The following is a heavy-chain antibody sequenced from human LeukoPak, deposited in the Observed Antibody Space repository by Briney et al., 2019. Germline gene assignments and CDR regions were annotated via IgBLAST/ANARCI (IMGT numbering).Heavy chain of an antibody. CDR1: GYTFTGYY. Sequence: ASVKVSCKASGYTFTGYYMHWVRQAPGQGLEWMGWINPNSGGTNYAQKFQGRVTMTRDTSISTAYMELSRLRSDDTAVYYCARAGRAAAGQIHALDIWGQGTMVTVSS. CDR2: INPNSGGT. V-gene: IGHV1-2*02. D-gene: IGHD6-13*01. CDR3: ARAGRAAAGQIHALDI. J-gene: IGHJ3*02.